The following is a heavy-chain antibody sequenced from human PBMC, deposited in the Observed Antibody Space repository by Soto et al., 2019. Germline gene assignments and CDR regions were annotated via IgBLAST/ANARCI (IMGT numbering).Heavy chain of an antibody. CDR2: IIPIFGSA. D-gene: IGHD5-12*01. J-gene: IGHJ5*02. CDR1: GYSFTNYY. V-gene: IGHV1-69*13. CDR3: AKDGGKDGYFGNWFDP. Sequence: GASVKVSCKASGYSFTNYYMHWVRQAPGQGLEWLGRIIPIFGSANYAQKFQGRVTITADESTTTAYMELSSLRSDDTAVYYCAKDGGKDGYFGNWFDPWGQGTLVTVSS.